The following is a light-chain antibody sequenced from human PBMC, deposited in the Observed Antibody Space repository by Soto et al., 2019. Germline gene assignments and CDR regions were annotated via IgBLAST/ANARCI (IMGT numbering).Light chain of an antibody. Sequence: EIVLTQSPATLCMPPGGRATLSCRASQSVSNYLGWYQQKPGQAPRLLIYDASNRATGIPARFSGSGSGTDFTLTISSLEPEDFAVYYCQQRTSWPRTFGQGTKVDIK. CDR1: QSVSNY. J-gene: IGKJ1*01. CDR2: DAS. V-gene: IGKV3-11*01. CDR3: QQRTSWPRT.